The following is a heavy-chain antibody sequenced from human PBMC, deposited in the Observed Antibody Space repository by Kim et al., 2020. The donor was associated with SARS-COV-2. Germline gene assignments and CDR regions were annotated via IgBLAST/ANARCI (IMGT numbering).Heavy chain of an antibody. CDR1: GFNFAVYD. V-gene: IGHV3-13*04. D-gene: IGHD3-22*01. CDR2: IGSAGDT. J-gene: IGHJ4*01. CDR3: SREGTEDYYWHLALDY. Sequence: GGSLRLSCAASGFNFAVYDMHWVRQIPGKGLEWVSAIGSAGDTYYPDSLKGRFTISRDNARNSFSLQLNSRMAGDAAVDFCSREGTEDYYWHLALDYWG.